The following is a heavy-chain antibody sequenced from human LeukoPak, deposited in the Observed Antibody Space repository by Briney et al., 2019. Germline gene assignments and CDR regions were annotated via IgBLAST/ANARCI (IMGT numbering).Heavy chain of an antibody. CDR1: NDYIKDYY. D-gene: IGHD1/OR15-1a*01. J-gene: IGHJ4*02. CDR3: AKQGSDNFFDS. Sequence: SETMSLTCTLSNDYIKDYYWSWIRQPAGKGLEWIGRVSQWNTNYNPSLMSRVTMSVQASKIQFSLKLNSATAADTAVYYCAKQGSDNFFDSWGLGILVTVSS. CDR2: VSQWNT. V-gene: IGHV4-4*07.